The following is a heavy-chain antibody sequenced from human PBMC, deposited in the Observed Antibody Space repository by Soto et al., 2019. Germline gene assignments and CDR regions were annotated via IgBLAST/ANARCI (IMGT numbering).Heavy chain of an antibody. CDR2: INHSGST. J-gene: IGHJ4*02. Sequence: QVQLQQWGAGLLKPSETLSLTCAVYGGSFSGYYWSWIRQPPGKGLEWMGEINHSGSTNYNPSLKSRVTISVDTSKHQFSLKLSSVTAADTAVYYCARRGNLGYCSGGSCVRFDYWGQGTLVTVSS. V-gene: IGHV4-34*01. D-gene: IGHD2-15*01. CDR3: ARRGNLGYCSGGSCVRFDY. CDR1: GGSFSGYY.